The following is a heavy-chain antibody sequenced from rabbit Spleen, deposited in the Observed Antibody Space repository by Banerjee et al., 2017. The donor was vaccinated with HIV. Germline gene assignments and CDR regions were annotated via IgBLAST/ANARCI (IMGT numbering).Heavy chain of an antibody. D-gene: IGHD8-1*01. J-gene: IGHJ6*01. Sequence: QSLEESGGGLVQPEGSLALTCKASGFSFSSSDYICWVSQAPGKGLEWISCIAGSSSGFTYSATWAKGRFTISKTSSTTVTLQMTSLTVADTAPYFCAGDTGSSFSSYGMDLWGPGTLVTVS. V-gene: IGHV1S40*01. CDR3: AGDTGSSFSSYGMDL. CDR2: IAGSSSGFT. CDR1: GFSFSSSDY.